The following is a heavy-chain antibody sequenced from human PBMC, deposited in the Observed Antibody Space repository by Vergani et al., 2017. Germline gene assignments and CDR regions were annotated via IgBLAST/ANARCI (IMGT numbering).Heavy chain of an antibody. CDR1: GFTFNHYA. Sequence: EVQLLESGGDLVQPGGSLRLSCAASGFTFNHYAMNWVRQAPGKGLEWVSGISGSGGSTYYAGSVKGRFTISRDSSKNTLYLQMNSLSAGDTAGYDCAKSNPRNSGYDYLYYYHAMDVWGQGTTVTVSS. CDR2: ISGSGGST. CDR3: AKSNPRNSGYDYLYYYHAMDV. J-gene: IGHJ6*02. V-gene: IGHV3-23*01. D-gene: IGHD5-12*01.